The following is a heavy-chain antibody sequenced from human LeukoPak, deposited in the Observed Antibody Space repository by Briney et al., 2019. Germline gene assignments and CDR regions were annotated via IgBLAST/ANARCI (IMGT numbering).Heavy chain of an antibody. V-gene: IGHV4-34*01. CDR1: GFTFSSYA. Sequence: PGGSLRLSCAASGFTFSSYAMSWIRQPPGKGLEWIGEINHSGSTNYNPSLKSRVTISVDTSKNQFSLKLSSVTAADTAVYYCAREVRSYSGGRQTLGPLFFDYWGQGTLVTVSS. D-gene: IGHD1-26*01. J-gene: IGHJ4*02. CDR3: AREVRSYSGGRQTLGPLFFDY. CDR2: INHSGST.